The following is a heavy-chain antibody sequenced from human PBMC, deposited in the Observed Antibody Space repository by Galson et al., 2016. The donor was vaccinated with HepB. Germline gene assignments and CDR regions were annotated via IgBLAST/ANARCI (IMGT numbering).Heavy chain of an antibody. CDR2: ISYDGGDK. J-gene: IGHJ4*02. CDR1: GFTFNSFG. CDR3: AKLDCGRDCPRDD. Sequence: SLRLSCAASGFTFNSFGMHWVRQAPGKGLEWVAVISYDGGDKHYADSVKGRFTVSRDNSKNTLFLQMNSLRVEDTAVYYCAKLDCGRDCPRDDWGQGTQVTVS. D-gene: IGHD2-21*02. V-gene: IGHV3-30*19.